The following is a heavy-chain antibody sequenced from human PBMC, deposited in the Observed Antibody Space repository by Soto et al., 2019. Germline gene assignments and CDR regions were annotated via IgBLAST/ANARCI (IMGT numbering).Heavy chain of an antibody. V-gene: IGHV4-59*07. CDR1: GGSITPYY. CDR2: ASYRGNT. Sequence: QVQLQESGPGLVKPSDTLSLTCIVSGGSITPYYWSWIRQSPGGGLAWIGSASYRGNTGYNPSLRSRVSSSVDTSKNEFSLKLRSVTAADAAMYFCARQQYTVVTALDVWGQGTMVAVSS. J-gene: IGHJ3*01. CDR3: ARQQYTVVTALDV. D-gene: IGHD2-15*01.